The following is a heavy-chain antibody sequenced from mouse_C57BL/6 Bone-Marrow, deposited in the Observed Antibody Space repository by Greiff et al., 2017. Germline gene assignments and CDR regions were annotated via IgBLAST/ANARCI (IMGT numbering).Heavy chain of an antibody. Sequence: VHVKQSGAELVKPGASVKLSCTASGFNIKDYYIHWVKQRTEQGLEWIGRIDPEDGETKYAPKFQDKATITADTSSNTAYLQLSSLTSEDTAVYYCTRSLIYYGTNYWCQGTTLTVSA. CDR2: IDPEDGET. D-gene: IGHD1-1*01. J-gene: IGHJ2*01. CDR3: TRSLIYYGTNY. V-gene: IGHV14-2*01. CDR1: GFNIKDYY.